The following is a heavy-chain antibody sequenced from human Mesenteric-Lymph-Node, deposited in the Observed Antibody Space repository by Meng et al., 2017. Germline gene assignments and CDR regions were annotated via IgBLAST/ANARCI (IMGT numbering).Heavy chain of an antibody. CDR3: ARAGGAVAGTFDY. CDR2: IYHSGST. J-gene: IGHJ4*02. D-gene: IGHD6-19*01. V-gene: IGHV4-4*02. Sequence: GKGLEWIGEIYHSGSTSYHPSLKSRVTISVDKSKNQFSLKLSSLTAADTAVYYCARAGGAVAGTFDYWGQGTLVTVSS.